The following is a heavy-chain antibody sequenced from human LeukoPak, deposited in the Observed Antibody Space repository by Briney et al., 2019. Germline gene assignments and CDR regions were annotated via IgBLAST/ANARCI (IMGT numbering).Heavy chain of an antibody. CDR2: IYYSGST. CDR3: ARHRDYTIRFGVDV. V-gene: IGHV4-39*01. D-gene: IGHD4-11*01. Sequence: SETLSLTCTVSGGSISSSSYYWGWIRQPPGKGLEWIGSIYYSGSTYYNPSLKSRVTISVDTSKNQFSLKLSSVTAADTAVYYCARHRDYTIRFGVDVWGKGTTVTVSS. CDR1: GGSISSSSYY. J-gene: IGHJ6*04.